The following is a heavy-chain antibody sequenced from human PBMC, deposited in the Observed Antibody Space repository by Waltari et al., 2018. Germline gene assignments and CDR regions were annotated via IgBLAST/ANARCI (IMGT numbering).Heavy chain of an antibody. CDR2: INHSGST. J-gene: IGHJ4*02. V-gene: IGHV4-34*01. D-gene: IGHD6-19*01. CDR1: GGSFSGYY. Sequence: QVQLQQWGAGLLKPSETLSLTCTVYGGSFSGYYWSWIRQPPGKGLEWIGEINHSGSTNYNPSLKSRVTISVDTSKNQFSLKLSSVTAADTAVYYCARGLYSSGWYMGDYWGQGTLVTVSS. CDR3: ARGLYSSGWYMGDY.